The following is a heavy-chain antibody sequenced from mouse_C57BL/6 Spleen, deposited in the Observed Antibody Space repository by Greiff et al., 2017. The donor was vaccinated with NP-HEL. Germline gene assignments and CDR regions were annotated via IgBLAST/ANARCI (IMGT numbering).Heavy chain of an antibody. J-gene: IGHJ4*01. V-gene: IGHV1-55*01. CDR1: GYTFTSYW. CDR2: IYPGSGST. D-gene: IGHD2-2*01. CDR3: ARLGGYDYYAMDY. Sequence: VQLQQPGAELVKPGASVKMSCKASGYTFTSYWITWVKQRPGQGLEWIGDIYPGSGSTNYNEKFKSKATLTVDTSSSTAYMQLSSLTSEDSAVYYCARLGGYDYYAMDYWGQGTSVTVSS.